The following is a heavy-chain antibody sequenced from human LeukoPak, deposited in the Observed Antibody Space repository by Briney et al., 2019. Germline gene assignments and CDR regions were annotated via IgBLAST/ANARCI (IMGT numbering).Heavy chain of an antibody. CDR1: GYTFTTYY. Sequence: ASVKVSCKASGYTFTTYYMHWVRQAPGQGLEWMGIINPSGGGTSYAQKFQGRVTMTRDTSTSTVYMELSSLRSEDTAVYFCARGSNYYFDISADYPRYWGQGTLVTVSS. D-gene: IGHD3-22*01. CDR2: INPSGGGT. J-gene: IGHJ4*02. V-gene: IGHV1-46*01. CDR3: ARGSNYYFDISADYPRY.